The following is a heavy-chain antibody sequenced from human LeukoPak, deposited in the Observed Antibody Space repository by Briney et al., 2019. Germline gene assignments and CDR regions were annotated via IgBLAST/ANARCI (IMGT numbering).Heavy chain of an antibody. Sequence: SETLSLTCTVSGYSISSGYYWGWIRQPPGKGLEWIGSFYHSGSTYYNPSLKSRVTISVDTSKNQFSLKLSSVTAADTAVYYCARAGYSSSSQLAFDIWGQGTMVTVSS. CDR2: FYHSGST. J-gene: IGHJ3*02. V-gene: IGHV4-38-2*02. CDR1: GYSISSGYY. CDR3: ARAGYSSSSQLAFDI. D-gene: IGHD6-13*01.